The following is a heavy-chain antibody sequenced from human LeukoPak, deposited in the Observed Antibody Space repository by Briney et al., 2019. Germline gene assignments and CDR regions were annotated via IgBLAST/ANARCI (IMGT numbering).Heavy chain of an antibody. CDR2: ISSSSSYI. Sequence: GGSLRLSCAASGFTFSSYSMNWVRQAPGKRLEWVSSISSSSSYIYYADSVKGRFTISRDNAKNSLYLQMNSLRAEDTAVYYCASLGYCTNGVCRVPYYMDVWGKGTTVTVSS. CDR1: GFTFSSYS. J-gene: IGHJ6*03. V-gene: IGHV3-21*01. D-gene: IGHD2-8*01. CDR3: ASLGYCTNGVCRVPYYMDV.